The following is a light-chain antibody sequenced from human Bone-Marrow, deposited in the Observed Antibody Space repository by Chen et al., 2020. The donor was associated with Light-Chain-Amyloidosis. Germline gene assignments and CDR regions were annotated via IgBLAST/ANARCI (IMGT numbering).Light chain of an antibody. CDR2: DVS. V-gene: IGLV2-11*01. Sequence: QSALTQPRSVSGSPGQSVTISCTGTSSDVGGYNYVSWYQQHPSQAPKLVIYDVSKRPAGVPDRFSGSKSGNTASLTISGLQAEDEADYYCCSYAGSYPGVFGGGTKLTVL. CDR3: CSYAGSYPGV. J-gene: IGLJ3*02. CDR1: SSDVGGYNY.